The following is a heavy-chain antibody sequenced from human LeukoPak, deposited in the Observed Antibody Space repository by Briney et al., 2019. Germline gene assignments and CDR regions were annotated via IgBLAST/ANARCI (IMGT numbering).Heavy chain of an antibody. D-gene: IGHD2-2*01. J-gene: IGHJ4*02. CDR2: ISGSGAGT. CDR1: GFTFSSYA. V-gene: IGHV3-23*01. Sequence: QSGGSLRLSCAASGFTFSSYAMSWVRQAPGKGLEWVSAISGSGAGTYYADSVRGRFTISRDNSENTLSLQMNSLRAEDTAVYYCAKDRRYCSSSRCPYCFDYWGQGTLVTVSS. CDR3: AKDRRYCSSSRCPYCFDY.